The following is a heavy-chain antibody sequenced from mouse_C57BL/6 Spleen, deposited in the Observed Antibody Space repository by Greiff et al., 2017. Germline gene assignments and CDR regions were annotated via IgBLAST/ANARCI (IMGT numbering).Heavy chain of an antibody. D-gene: IGHD2-3*01. V-gene: IGHV1-26*01. CDR1: GYTFTDYY. CDR3: ARSPDGYNY. Sequence: VQLQQSGPELVKPGASVKISCKASGYTFTDYYMNWVKQSHGKSLEWIGDINPNNGGTSYNQKFKGKATLTVDKSSSTAYMELRSLTSEDSAVYYCARSPDGYNYWGQGTTRTVSS. J-gene: IGHJ2*01. CDR2: INPNNGGT.